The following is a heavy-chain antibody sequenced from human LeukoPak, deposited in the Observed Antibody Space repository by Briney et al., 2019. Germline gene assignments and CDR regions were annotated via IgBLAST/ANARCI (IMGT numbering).Heavy chain of an antibody. CDR1: RSSFNDYS. D-gene: IGHD2/OR15-2a*01. V-gene: IGHV1-46*02. CDR3: AREVSDFSRTYDWFDP. Sequence: GASVKVSCKASRSSFNDYSFHWVRQAPGQGLEYMGRVNPTGGGTRYAQKFQGRVTMTRDMSTSTVYMDLTSLRSDDTAVYYCAREVSDFSRTYDWFDPWGQGTLVTVSS. J-gene: IGHJ5*02. CDR2: VNPTGGGT.